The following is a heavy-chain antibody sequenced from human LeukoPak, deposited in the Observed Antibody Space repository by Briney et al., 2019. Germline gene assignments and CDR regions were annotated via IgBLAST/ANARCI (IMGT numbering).Heavy chain of an antibody. Sequence: ASVKVSCKASGYTFTSYAMHWVRQAPGQRLEWMGWINAGNGNTKYSQKFQGRVTITRDTSASTAYMELSSLRSEDTAVYYCVRDSGYSSSWGGIYGMDVWGQGTTVTVSS. CDR1: GYTFTSYA. D-gene: IGHD6-13*01. CDR3: VRDSGYSSSWGGIYGMDV. CDR2: INAGNGNT. J-gene: IGHJ6*02. V-gene: IGHV1-3*01.